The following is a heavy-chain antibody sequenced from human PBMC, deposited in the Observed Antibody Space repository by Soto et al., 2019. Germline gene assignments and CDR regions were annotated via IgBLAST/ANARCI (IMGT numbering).Heavy chain of an antibody. Sequence: SETLSLTCAVYGGSFSGYYWSWIRQPPGKGLEWIGEINHSGSTNYNPSLKSRVTISVDTSKNQSSLKLSSVTAADTAVYYCARGIAARPARPGPRSGYFDYWGQGTLVTVSS. CDR3: ARGIAARPARPGPRSGYFDY. J-gene: IGHJ4*02. V-gene: IGHV4-34*01. CDR2: INHSGST. D-gene: IGHD6-6*01. CDR1: GGSFSGYY.